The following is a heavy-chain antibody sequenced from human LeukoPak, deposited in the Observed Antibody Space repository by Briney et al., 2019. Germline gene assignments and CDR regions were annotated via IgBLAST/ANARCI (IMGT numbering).Heavy chain of an antibody. V-gene: IGHV4-39*02. CDR2: LYDSGRM. J-gene: IGHJ4*02. Sequence: SETLSLTCTVSGASISSSAYYWGWIRQPPGKGLEWVGSLYDSGRMYHNPSLKSRVTISVDTSKNHFSLTLSSVTAADTAVYYCARAMIVVAQYPYYFDYWGQGTLVTVSS. D-gene: IGHD3-22*01. CDR3: ARAMIVVAQYPYYFDY. CDR1: GASISSSAYY.